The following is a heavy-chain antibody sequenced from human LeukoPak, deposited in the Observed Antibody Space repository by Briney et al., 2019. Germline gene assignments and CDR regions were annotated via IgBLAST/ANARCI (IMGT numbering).Heavy chain of an antibody. Sequence: GASVKVSCKASGYTFTSYDINWVRQATGQGLEWMGWMNPNSCNTGYAQKFQGRVTMTRNTSISTAYMELSSLRSEDTAVYYCARARRLSYYDYIWGSYRRDDAFDIWGQGTMVTVSS. D-gene: IGHD3-16*02. CDR1: GYTFTSYD. J-gene: IGHJ3*02. CDR2: MNPNSCNT. CDR3: ARARRLSYYDYIWGSYRRDDAFDI. V-gene: IGHV1-8*01.